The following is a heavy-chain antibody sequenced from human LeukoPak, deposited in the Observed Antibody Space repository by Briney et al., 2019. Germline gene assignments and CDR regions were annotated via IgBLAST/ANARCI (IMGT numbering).Heavy chain of an antibody. J-gene: IGHJ4*02. D-gene: IGHD6-19*01. CDR1: GFTFSSYA. CDR3: AKQRGQWLVIDY. Sequence: PGGALRLSCAASGFTFSSYAMSWVRQAPGKGPEWVSAISGSGGSTYYADSVKGRFTISRDNSKNTLYLQMNSLRAEDTAVYYCAKQRGQWLVIDYWGQGTLVTVSS. V-gene: IGHV3-23*01. CDR2: ISGSGGST.